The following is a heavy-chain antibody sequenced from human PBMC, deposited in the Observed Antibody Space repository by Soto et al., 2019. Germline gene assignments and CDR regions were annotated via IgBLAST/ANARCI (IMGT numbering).Heavy chain of an antibody. CDR1: GFTFSSYA. J-gene: IGHJ6*02. CDR3: ARGPLYGGNSGLSSYYYYGMDV. Sequence: GGSLRLSCAASGFTFSSYAMHWVRQAPGKGLEWVAIIPYDGYNKDYADSVKGRFTISRDNSKNTLYLQMGSLRAEDMAVYYCARGPLYGGNSGLSSYYYYGMDVWGQGTTVTVSS. CDR2: IPYDGYNK. D-gene: IGHD4-17*01. V-gene: IGHV3-30*14.